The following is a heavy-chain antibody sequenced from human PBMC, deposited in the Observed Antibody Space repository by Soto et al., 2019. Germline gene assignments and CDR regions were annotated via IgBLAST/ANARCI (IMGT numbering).Heavy chain of an antibody. J-gene: IGHJ6*02. CDR1: GGSISSYY. D-gene: IGHD6-13*01. CDR2: IYYSGST. Sequence: SETLSLTCTVSGGSISSYYWSWIRQPPGKGLEWIGYIYYSGSTNYNPSLKSRVTISVDTSKNQFSLKLSSVTAADTAVYYCARVQTEGSSWGMDVWGQGTTVTVSS. V-gene: IGHV4-59*01. CDR3: ARVQTEGSSWGMDV.